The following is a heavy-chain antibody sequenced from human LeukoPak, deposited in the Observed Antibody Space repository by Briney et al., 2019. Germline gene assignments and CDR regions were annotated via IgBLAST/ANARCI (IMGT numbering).Heavy chain of an antibody. CDR3: AKANGGYYYYYMDV. CDR2: IYSGGST. V-gene: IGHV3-53*01. J-gene: IGHJ6*03. Sequence: GGSLRLSCAASGFTVSSNYMSWVRQAPGKGLEWVSVIYSGGSTYYADSVKGRFTISRDNSKNTLYLQMNSLRAEDTAVYYCAKANGGYYYYYMDVWGKGTTVTVSS. CDR1: GFTVSSNY.